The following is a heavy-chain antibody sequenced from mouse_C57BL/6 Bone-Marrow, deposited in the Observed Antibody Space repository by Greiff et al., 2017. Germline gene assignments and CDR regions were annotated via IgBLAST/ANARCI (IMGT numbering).Heavy chain of an antibody. CDR1: GYAFTNYL. CDR2: INPGSGGT. Sequence: QVQLQQSGAELVRPGTSVKVSCKASGYAFTNYLIEWVKQRPGQGLEWIGVINPGSGGTNYNEKFKGKATLTADKSSSTAYMQLGSLTSEDSAVYFCGRRSVLYYFDYWGQGTTLTVSS. J-gene: IGHJ2*01. CDR3: GRRSVLYYFDY. V-gene: IGHV1-54*01.